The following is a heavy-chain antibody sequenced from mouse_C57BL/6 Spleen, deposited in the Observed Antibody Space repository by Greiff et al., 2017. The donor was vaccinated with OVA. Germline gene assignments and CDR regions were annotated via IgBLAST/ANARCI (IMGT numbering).Heavy chain of an antibody. D-gene: IGHD1-1*01. CDR1: GYTFTDYY. CDR3: ARRGFITTVLDY. Sequence: EVQLQQSGPVLVKPGASVKMSCKASGYTFTDYYMNWVKQSHGKSLEWIGVINPYNGGTSYNQKFKGKATLTVDKSSSTAYMELNSLTSEDSAVYYCARRGFITTVLDYWGQGTTLTVSS. J-gene: IGHJ2*01. V-gene: IGHV1-19*01. CDR2: INPYNGGT.